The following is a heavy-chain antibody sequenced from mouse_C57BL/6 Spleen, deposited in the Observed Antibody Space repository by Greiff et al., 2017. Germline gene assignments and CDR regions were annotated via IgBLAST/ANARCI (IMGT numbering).Heavy chain of an antibody. D-gene: IGHD1-1*01. CDR3: TRGGGSYYFDY. CDR2: IDPETGGT. V-gene: IGHV1-15*01. CDR1: GYTFTDYE. Sequence: VKLQQSGAELVRPGASVTLSCKASGYTFTDYEMHWVKQTPVHGLEWIGAIDPETGGTAYNQKFKGKAILTADKSSSTAYMELRSLTSEDSAVYYCTRGGGSYYFDYWGQGTTLTVSS. J-gene: IGHJ2*01.